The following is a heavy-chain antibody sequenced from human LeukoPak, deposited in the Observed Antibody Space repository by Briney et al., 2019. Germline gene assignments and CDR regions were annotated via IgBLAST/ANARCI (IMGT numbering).Heavy chain of an antibody. CDR1: GGSFSGYY. CDR2: INHSGST. Sequence: SETLSLTCAVYGGSFSGYYWSWIRQPPGKGLEWIGEINHSGSTNNNPSLKSRVTIAVDTSKNQFSLKLTSVTAADTAVYYCARTSEDGSGSYYHWYFDLWGRGTLVTVSS. D-gene: IGHD3-10*01. CDR3: ARTSEDGSGSYYHWYFDL. J-gene: IGHJ2*01. V-gene: IGHV4-34*01.